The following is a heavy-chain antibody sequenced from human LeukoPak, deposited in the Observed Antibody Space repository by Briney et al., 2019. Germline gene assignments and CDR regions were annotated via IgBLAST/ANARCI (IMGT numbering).Heavy chain of an antibody. CDR2: IIPIFGTA. Sequence: GSSVKVSCKASGGTFSSYAISWVRQAPGQGLEWMGGIIPIFGTANYAQKFQGRVTITADESTGTAYMELSSLRSEDTAVYYCAIAGVVPAAYNWFDPWGQGTLVTVSS. CDR3: AIAGVVPAAYNWFDP. D-gene: IGHD2-2*01. CDR1: GGTFSSYA. J-gene: IGHJ5*02. V-gene: IGHV1-69*01.